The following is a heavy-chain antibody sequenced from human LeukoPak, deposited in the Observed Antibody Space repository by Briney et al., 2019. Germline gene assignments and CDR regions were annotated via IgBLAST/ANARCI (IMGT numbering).Heavy chain of an antibody. J-gene: IGHJ5*02. V-gene: IGHV3-48*01. CDR3: ARDPGSGSYLNWFDP. D-gene: IGHD1-26*01. CDR2: ISSSSSTI. Sequence: SGGSLRLSCAASGFTFSSYSMNWVRQAPGKGLEWVSYISSSSSTIYYADSVKGRFTISRDNAKNSLYLQMSSLRAEDTAVYYCARDPGSGSYLNWFDPWGQGTLVTVSS. CDR1: GFTFSSYS.